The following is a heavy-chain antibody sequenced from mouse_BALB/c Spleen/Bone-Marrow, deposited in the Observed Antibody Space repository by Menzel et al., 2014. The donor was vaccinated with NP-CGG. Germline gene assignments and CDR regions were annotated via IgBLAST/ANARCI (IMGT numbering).Heavy chain of an antibody. J-gene: IGHJ4*01. Sequence: QVQLQQSGPELVKPGASVRISCKASGYTFTSYYIHWVKQRPGQGLEWIGWIYPGNVNTKYNEKFKGKATLTADKSSSTAYMQLSSLTSEDSAVYFCARGGWLRDAMDYWGQCTSVTFSS. CDR3: ARGGWLRDAMDY. D-gene: IGHD2-2*01. V-gene: IGHV1S56*01. CDR1: GYTFTSYY. CDR2: IYPGNVNT.